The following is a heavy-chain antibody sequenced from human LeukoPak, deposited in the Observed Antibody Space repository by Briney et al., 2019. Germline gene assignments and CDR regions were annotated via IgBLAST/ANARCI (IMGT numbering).Heavy chain of an antibody. J-gene: IGHJ6*02. CDR1: GDSVSSSSAA. CDR3: ARDRYYYDSSGYYRDYYYYGMDV. D-gene: IGHD3-22*01. Sequence: SQTLSLTCAISGDSVSSSSAAWNWIRQSPSRGLEWLGRTYYRSKWYNDYAVSVKSRITINPDTSKNQFSLQLNSVTPEDTAVYYCARDRYYYDSSGYYRDYYYYGMDVWGQGTTVTVSS. V-gene: IGHV6-1*01. CDR2: TYYRSKWYN.